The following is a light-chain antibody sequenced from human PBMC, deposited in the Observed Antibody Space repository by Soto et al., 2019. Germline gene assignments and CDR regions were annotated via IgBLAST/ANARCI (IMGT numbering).Light chain of an antibody. CDR2: SNN. J-gene: IGLJ1*01. CDR3: SSYAGSNNFLV. V-gene: IGLV1-44*01. CDR1: SSNIGSNT. Sequence: QSVLTQPPSASGTPGQRVTISCSGSSSNIGSNTVNWYQQLPGTAPKLLIYSNNQRPSGVPDRFSGSKSGTSASLTISGLEAEDEADYYCSSYAGSNNFLVFGTGTKVTVL.